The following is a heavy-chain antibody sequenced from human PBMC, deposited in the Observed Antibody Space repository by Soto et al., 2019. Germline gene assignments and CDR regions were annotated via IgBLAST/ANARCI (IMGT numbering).Heavy chain of an antibody. Sequence: EVQLEESGGGLVQPGGSLRLACAGSGFKFSSYEMNWVRQAPGEGLEWLSFVLHSGDIIYYADSVKGRFTSSRDNAKNLLYLHMNTLRVEDTAIYYCATRLSVSYGPLFDQWGQGTLVTVSS. D-gene: IGHD3-16*01. J-gene: IGHJ4*02. V-gene: IGHV3-48*03. CDR1: GFKFSSYE. CDR2: VLHSGDII. CDR3: ATRLSVSYGPLFDQ.